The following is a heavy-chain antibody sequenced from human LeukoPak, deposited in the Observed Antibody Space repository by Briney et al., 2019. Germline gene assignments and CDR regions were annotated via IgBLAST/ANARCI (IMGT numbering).Heavy chain of an antibody. CDR2: IYYSGST. D-gene: IGHD3-9*01. Sequence: SETLSLTCTVSGGSISSYYWSWIRQPPGKGLEWIGYIYYSGSTNYNPSLKSRVTISVDTSKNQFSLKLSSVTAADTAVYYCARGVSYYDILTGYYPGRFDPRGQGTLVTVSS. V-gene: IGHV4-59*01. J-gene: IGHJ5*02. CDR3: ARGVSYYDILTGYYPGRFDP. CDR1: GGSISSYY.